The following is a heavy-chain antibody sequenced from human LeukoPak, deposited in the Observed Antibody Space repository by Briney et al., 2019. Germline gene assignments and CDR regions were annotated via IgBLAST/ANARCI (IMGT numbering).Heavy chain of an antibody. V-gene: IGHV4-39*07. J-gene: IGHJ6*03. CDR2: IYYSGST. CDR1: GGSISSSSYY. CDR3: AREGRRPPYYYYYMDV. Sequence: PSETLSLTCTVSGGSISSSSYYWGWIRQPPGKGLEWIGSIYYSGSTYYNPSLKSRVTISVDTSKNQFSLKLSSVTAADTAVYYCAREGRRPPYYYYYMDVWGKGTTVTISS.